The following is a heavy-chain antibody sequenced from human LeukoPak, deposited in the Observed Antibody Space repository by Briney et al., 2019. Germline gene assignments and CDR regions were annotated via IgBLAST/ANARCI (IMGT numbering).Heavy chain of an antibody. CDR3: ARGQPTYSSGWYVLDY. CDR1: GFTVSSKY. D-gene: IGHD6-19*01. J-gene: IGHJ4*02. V-gene: IGHV3-53*01. CDR2: IYSGGST. Sequence: QTGGSLRLSCVASGFTVSSKYMSWVRQAPGKGLEWVSVIYSGGSTNCADSVKGRFTISRDNSKNTLYLQMNSLRAEDTAVYYCARGQPTYSSGWYVLDYWGQGTLVTVSS.